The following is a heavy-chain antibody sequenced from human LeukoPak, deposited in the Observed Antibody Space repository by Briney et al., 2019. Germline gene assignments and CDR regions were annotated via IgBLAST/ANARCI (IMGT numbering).Heavy chain of an antibody. CDR1: GYTFTGYY. CDR3: ARNAVSQRMVRGVIFSYYYMDV. Sequence: ASVKVSCKASGYTFTGYYMHWVRQAPGQGLEWMGWINPNSGGTNYAQKFQGRVTMTRDTSISTAYMELSRLRSDDTAVYYCARNAVSQRMVRGVIFSYYYMDVWGKGTTVTVSS. D-gene: IGHD3-10*01. V-gene: IGHV1-2*02. J-gene: IGHJ6*03. CDR2: INPNSGGT.